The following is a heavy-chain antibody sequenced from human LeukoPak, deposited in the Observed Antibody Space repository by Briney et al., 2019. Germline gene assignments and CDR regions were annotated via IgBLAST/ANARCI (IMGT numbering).Heavy chain of an antibody. V-gene: IGHV1-8*01. CDR3: ARLAVAGYYYYYYYMDV. D-gene: IGHD6-19*01. Sequence: APVKVSCKASGYTFTSYDINWVRQATVQGLEWMGWMNPNSGNTGYAQKFQGRVTMTRNTSISTAYMELSSLRSEDTAVYYCARLAVAGYYYYYYYMDVWGKGTTVTVSS. CDR1: GYTFTSYD. J-gene: IGHJ6*03. CDR2: MNPNSGNT.